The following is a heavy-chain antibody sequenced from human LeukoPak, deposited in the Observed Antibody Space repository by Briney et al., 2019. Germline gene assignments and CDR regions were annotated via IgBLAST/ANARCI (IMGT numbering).Heavy chain of an antibody. D-gene: IGHD7-27*01. J-gene: IGHJ3*02. V-gene: IGHV1-46*01. CDR2: INPSGGST. Sequence: ASVKVSCKASGYTFTSYNMHWVRQAPGQGLEWMGIINPSGGSTNYAQKFQGRVTMTRDTSTSTVYMELSSLRSEDTAVYYCARPQDFGLTGMNAFDIWGQGTMVTVSS. CDR1: GYTFTSYN. CDR3: ARPQDFGLTGMNAFDI.